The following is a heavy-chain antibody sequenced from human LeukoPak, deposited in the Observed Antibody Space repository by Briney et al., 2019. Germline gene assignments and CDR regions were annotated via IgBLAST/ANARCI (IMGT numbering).Heavy chain of an antibody. CDR3: ARDIRYYGSGSYYEYTMDV. CDR1: GFTFSTYG. V-gene: IGHV3-33*01. J-gene: IGHJ6*02. CDR2: IYYDGSDK. D-gene: IGHD3-10*01. Sequence: GGSLRLSCAASGFTFSTYGIPWVRQAPGKGLEWVALIYYDGSDKYYAGSVKGRFIISRDNSKNTLFLQMNSLRAEDTAVYYCARDIRYYGSGSYYEYTMDVWGQGTTVTVSS.